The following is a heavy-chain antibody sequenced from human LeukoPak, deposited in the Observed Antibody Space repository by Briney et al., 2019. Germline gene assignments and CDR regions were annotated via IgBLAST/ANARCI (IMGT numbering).Heavy chain of an antibody. CDR1: GGSISSGGYY. CDR2: IYHSGST. CDR3: ARDVRYTGNPDAFDI. D-gene: IGHD1-26*01. V-gene: IGHV4-30-2*01. Sequence: SETLSLTCTVSGGSISSGGYYWSWIRQPPGKGLEWIGYIYHSGSTYYNPSLKSRVTISVDRSKNHFSLKLSSVTAADTAVYYCARDVRYTGNPDAFDIWGQGTMVTVSS. J-gene: IGHJ3*02.